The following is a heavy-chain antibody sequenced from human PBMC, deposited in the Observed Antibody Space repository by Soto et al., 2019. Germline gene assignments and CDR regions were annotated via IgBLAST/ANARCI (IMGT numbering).Heavy chain of an antibody. CDR3: ARSQDSSGYWNNCFDP. D-gene: IGHD3-22*01. CDR1: GGTFSTYT. V-gene: IGHV1-69*01. CDR2: IIPIFGTA. J-gene: IGHJ5*02. Sequence: QVQLVQSGAEVKKPGSSVKVSCKASGGTFSTYTITWVRQAPGQGLEWMGGIIPIFGTANYPQKFQGRVTITADESTSTAYMEMCSLRSEVTAVYYCARSQDSSGYWNNCFDPWGQGTLVTVSS.